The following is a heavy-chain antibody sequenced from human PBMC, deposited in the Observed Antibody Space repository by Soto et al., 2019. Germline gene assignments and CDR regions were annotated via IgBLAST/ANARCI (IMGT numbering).Heavy chain of an antibody. CDR2: IRSKANSYAT. D-gene: IGHD2-2*01. J-gene: IGHJ6*02. CDR1: GFTFSGSA. Sequence: EVQLVESGGGLVQPGGSLKLSCAASGFTFSGSAMHWVRQASGKGLEWVGRIRSKANSYATAYAASVKGRFTISRDDSKNTAYLQMNSLKTEDTAVYYCTRHSTQIVVVPAAVGMDVWGQGTTVTVSS. CDR3: TRHSTQIVVVPAAVGMDV. V-gene: IGHV3-73*02.